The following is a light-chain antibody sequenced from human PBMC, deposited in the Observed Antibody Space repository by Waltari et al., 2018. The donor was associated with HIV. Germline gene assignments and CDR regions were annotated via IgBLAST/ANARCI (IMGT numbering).Light chain of an antibody. CDR3: QQYDDWTV. V-gene: IGKV3-15*01. Sequence: EAVMTQSPATLSVSPGETATLSCRASHGVNNDLAWYHKKPGQAPRLLIFDTSARVTGIPDRFSGSGSGTEFTLTISSLQSEDFAVYYCQQYDDWTVFGGGTKVDI. J-gene: IGKJ4*01. CDR1: HGVNND. CDR2: DTS.